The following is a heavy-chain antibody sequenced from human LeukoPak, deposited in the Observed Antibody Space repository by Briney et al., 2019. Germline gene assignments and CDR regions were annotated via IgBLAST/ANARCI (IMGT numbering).Heavy chain of an antibody. J-gene: IGHJ3*02. D-gene: IGHD1-14*01. V-gene: IGHV3-7*05. CDR2: MKQDGSEK. CDR1: GFMFRSYW. CDR3: ARDQSIPNLDAFDI. Sequence: PGESLRLSCAASGFMFRSYWMTWVRQAPGKGLEWVANMKQDGSEKNYLDSVRGRFTISRDDARNSLYLQMNSLRVEDTAVYYCARDQSIPNLDAFDIWGQGTMVTVSS.